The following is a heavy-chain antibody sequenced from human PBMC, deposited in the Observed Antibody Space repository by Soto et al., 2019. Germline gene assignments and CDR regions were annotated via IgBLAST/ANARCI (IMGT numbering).Heavy chain of an antibody. J-gene: IGHJ4*02. CDR3: ATDLTSDSSPIYFDY. CDR2: FDPEDGET. D-gene: IGHD3-22*01. V-gene: IGHV1-24*01. CDR1: GYTLTELS. Sequence: EASVKVSCKVSGYTLTELSMHWVRQAPGKGLEWMGGFDPEDGETIYAQKFQGRVTMTEDTSTDTAYMELSSLRSEDTAVYYCATDLTSDSSPIYFDYWGQGTLVTVSS.